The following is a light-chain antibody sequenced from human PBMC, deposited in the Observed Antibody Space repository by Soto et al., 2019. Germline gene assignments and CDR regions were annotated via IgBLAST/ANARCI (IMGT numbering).Light chain of an antibody. J-gene: IGKJ5*01. V-gene: IGKV3D-20*02. CDR3: QQRANWRIT. Sequence: EIVLTQSPGTLSLSPGERATLSCRASQFVSSNSLAWYQQKRGQAPRLLIHDASSRATGIPDRFSGSGSGTDFTLTISRLEPEDFAVYYCQQRANWRITFGQGTRLDIK. CDR2: DAS. CDR1: QFVSSNS.